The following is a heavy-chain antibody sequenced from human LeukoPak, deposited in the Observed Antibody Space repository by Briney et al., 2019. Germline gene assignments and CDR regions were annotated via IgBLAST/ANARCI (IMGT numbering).Heavy chain of an antibody. J-gene: IGHJ4*02. V-gene: IGHV4-38-2*01. D-gene: IGHD3-22*01. CDR1: GYSISSGYY. CDR2: IYHSGST. Sequence: PSETLSLTCAVSGYSISSGYYWGWIRQPPGKGLEWIGSIYHSGSTYYNPSLKSRVTISVDTSKNQFSLKLSSVTAAHTAVYYRARSYTPNNLNYYYDSSGYYIGYWGQGTLVTVSS. CDR3: ARSYTPNNLNYYYDSSGYYIGY.